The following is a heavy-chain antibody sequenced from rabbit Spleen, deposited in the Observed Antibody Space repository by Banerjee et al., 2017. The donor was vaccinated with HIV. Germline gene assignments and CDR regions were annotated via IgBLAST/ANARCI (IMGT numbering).Heavy chain of an antibody. J-gene: IGHJ6*01. CDR3: ARDTGSRFSSYGMDL. D-gene: IGHD7-1*01. CDR2: IAGSSSSFT. V-gene: IGHV1S40*01. CDR1: GFSFSSSDY. Sequence: QSLEESGGDLVKPGASLTLTCTASGFSFSSSDYICWVRQAPGKGLEWISCIAGSSSSFTYSASWAKGRFTISKTSSTTVTLQMTSLTVADAATYFCARDTGSRFSSYGMDLWGPGTLVTVS.